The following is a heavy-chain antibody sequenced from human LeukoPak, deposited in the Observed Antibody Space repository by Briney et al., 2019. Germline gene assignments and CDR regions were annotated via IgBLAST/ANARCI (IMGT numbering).Heavy chain of an antibody. CDR3: ARDRHITIFGVVIIPPYYYYYMDV. Sequence: PGGSLRLSCAASGITFSSYWMSWVRQAPGKGLEWVANIKQDGSEKYYVDSVKGRFTISRDNAKNSLYLQMNSLRAEDTAVYYCARDRHITIFGVVIIPPYYYYYMDVWGKGTTVTVSS. V-gene: IGHV3-7*01. CDR2: IKQDGSEK. D-gene: IGHD3-3*01. CDR1: GITFSSYW. J-gene: IGHJ6*03.